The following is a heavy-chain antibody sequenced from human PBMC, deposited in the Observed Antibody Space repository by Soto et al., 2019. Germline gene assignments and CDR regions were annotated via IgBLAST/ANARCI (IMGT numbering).Heavy chain of an antibody. J-gene: IGHJ5*02. CDR2: IIPIFGTA. V-gene: IGHV1-69*13. CDR1: GGTFSSYA. D-gene: IGHD3-22*01. Sequence: GASVKVSCKASGGTFSSYAISWVRQAPGQGLEWMGGIIPIFGTANYAQKFQGRVTITADGSTSTAYMGLSSLRSEDTAVYYCAREGGYYYDSSGPVNWFDPWGQGTLVTVSS. CDR3: AREGGYYYDSSGPVNWFDP.